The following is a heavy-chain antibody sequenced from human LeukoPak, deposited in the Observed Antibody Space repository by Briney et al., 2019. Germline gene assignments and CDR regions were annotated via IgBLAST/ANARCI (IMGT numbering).Heavy chain of an antibody. CDR2: IKPDESEK. J-gene: IGHJ4*02. D-gene: IGHD1-26*01. CDR1: GFTFSSHW. CDR3: ARVGDGATLEY. V-gene: IGHV3-7*01. Sequence: GGSLRLSCVTSGFTFSSHWMSWVRQAPGKGLEWVTNIKPDESEKYYVDSVKGRFTVSRDNAKTSVYLQMNRLRVEDTAVYYCARVGDGATLEYWGQGTLVTVSS.